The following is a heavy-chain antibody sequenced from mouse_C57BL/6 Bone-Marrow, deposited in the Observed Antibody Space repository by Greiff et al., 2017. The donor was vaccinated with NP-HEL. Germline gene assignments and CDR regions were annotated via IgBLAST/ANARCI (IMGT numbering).Heavy chain of an antibody. V-gene: IGHV5-4*01. CDR1: GFTFSSYA. CDR3: ARDRPYYSCDY. D-gene: IGHD1-1*01. J-gene: IGHJ2*01. CDR2: ISDGGSYT. Sequence: EVQRVESGGGLVKPGGSLKLSCAASGFTFSSYAMSWVRQTPEKRLEWVATISDGGSYTYYPDNVKGRFTISRDNAKNNLYLQMSHLKSEDTAMYYCARDRPYYSCDYWGQGTTLTVSS.